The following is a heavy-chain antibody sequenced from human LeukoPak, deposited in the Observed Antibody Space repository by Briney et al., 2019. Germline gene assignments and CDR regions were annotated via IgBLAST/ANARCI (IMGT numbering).Heavy chain of an antibody. Sequence: SETLSLTCAVYGGSFSGYYWSWIRQPPGKGLEWIGEINHSGSTNYNPSLKSRVTISVDTSKNQFSLKLSSVTATDTAVYYCARIALHRDYWGQGTLVTVSS. CDR1: GGSFSGYY. J-gene: IGHJ4*02. D-gene: IGHD2-21*01. CDR3: ARIALHRDY. V-gene: IGHV4-34*01. CDR2: INHSGST.